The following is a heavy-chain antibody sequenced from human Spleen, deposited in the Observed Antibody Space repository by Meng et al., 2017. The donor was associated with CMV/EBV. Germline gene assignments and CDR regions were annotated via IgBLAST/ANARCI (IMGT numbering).Heavy chain of an antibody. CDR3: AIPGTAVTGTGDVVDH. J-gene: IGHJ4*02. D-gene: IGHD6-19*01. V-gene: IGHV3-13*01. CDR2: IGTAGDT. CDR1: GFTFSSND. Sequence: GESLKISCAASGFTFSSNDMHWVRQTTGKGLEWVSAIGTAGDTYYPGSVKGRFTIPRENAKNSFYLQIKSLRAGDTAVYYCAIPGTAVTGTGDVVDHWGQGTLVTVSS.